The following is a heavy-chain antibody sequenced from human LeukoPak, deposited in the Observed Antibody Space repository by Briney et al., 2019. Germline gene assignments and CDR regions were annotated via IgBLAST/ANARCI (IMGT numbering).Heavy chain of an antibody. V-gene: IGHV1-18*01. CDR1: GYIFSTYG. CDR3: ARDSTPPPATGTGGVFDY. D-gene: IGHD6-13*01. J-gene: IGHJ4*02. Sequence: ASVKVSCKASGYIFSTYGINWVRQAPGQGLEWMGWISAYNGDTNYAQNVQDRVTMTTDTSTNTAYMELRSLRSDDTAVYYCARDSTPPPATGTGGVFDYWGQGTLVTVSS. CDR2: ISAYNGDT.